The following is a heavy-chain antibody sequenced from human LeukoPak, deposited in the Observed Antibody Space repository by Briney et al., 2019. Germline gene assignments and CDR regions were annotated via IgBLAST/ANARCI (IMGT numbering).Heavy chain of an antibody. CDR2: IFSNDEK. V-gene: IGHV2-26*01. D-gene: IGHD6-19*01. Sequence: TESGPTLVNPPETLTLTCTVSGFSLSNARMGVSWIRQPPGKALEWLSHIFSNDEKSYSTSLKSRLTISKDTSKSQVVLTMTNMDPVDTATYYCARIRGWQWPFIDYWGQGTLVAVSS. J-gene: IGHJ4*02. CDR3: ARIRGWQWPFIDY. CDR1: GFSLSNARMG.